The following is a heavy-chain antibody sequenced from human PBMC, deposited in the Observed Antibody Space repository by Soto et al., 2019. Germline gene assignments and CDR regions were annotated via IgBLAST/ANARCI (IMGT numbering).Heavy chain of an antibody. V-gene: IGHV3-30*18. J-gene: IGHJ6*02. D-gene: IGHD3-10*01. CDR2: ISYDGYLK. CDR3: AKDFKVSGSHYGTLNYYYGMDV. CDR1: GFTFSTYG. Sequence: GGSLRLSCAASGFTFSTYGMQWVRQAPGKGLEWVAVISYDGYLKYYVDAVKGRFTVARDNSKNTLFLEMNSLRVEDAAVYFCAKDFKVSGSHYGTLNYYYGMDVWGQGTTVTVSS.